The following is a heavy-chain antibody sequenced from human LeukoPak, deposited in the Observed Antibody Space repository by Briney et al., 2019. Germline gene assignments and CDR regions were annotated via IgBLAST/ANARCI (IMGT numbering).Heavy chain of an antibody. D-gene: IGHD1-26*01. V-gene: IGHV4-61*01. Sequence: SETLSLTCTVSGGSISNGNYDWSWIRQPPGNGLEWIGYIYYSGSTKYNPSLKSRVTISVDTSKNQLSLKLSSVTAADTAVYYCARVGASDAFDIWGQGTMVAVSS. CDR2: IYYSGST. CDR3: ARVGASDAFDI. J-gene: IGHJ3*02. CDR1: GGSISNGNYD.